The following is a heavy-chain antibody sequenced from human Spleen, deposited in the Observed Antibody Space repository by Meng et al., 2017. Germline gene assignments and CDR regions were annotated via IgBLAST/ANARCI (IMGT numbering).Heavy chain of an antibody. CDR2: VSHYGDSD. CDR1: GFTFIDYA. Sequence: QGHLGESGGGVVQPGRSLRLSCAACGFTFIDYAMHWVRQAPGKGMEWVATVSHYGDSDCTADSVGGRFFISRDNSKNTLYLQMNSLRPEDTAVYYCVPRTTYFDSWGLGTLVTVSS. J-gene: IGHJ4*02. CDR3: VPRTTYFDS. V-gene: IGHV3-30-3*01. D-gene: IGHD4-11*01.